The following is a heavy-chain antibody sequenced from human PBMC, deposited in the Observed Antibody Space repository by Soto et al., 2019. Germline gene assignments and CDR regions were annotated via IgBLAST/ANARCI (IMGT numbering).Heavy chain of an antibody. D-gene: IGHD2-8*01. Sequence: SLRLSCAASGFTFSSYGMHWVRQAPGKGLEWVAVIWYDGSNKYYADSVKGRFTISRDNSKNTLYLQMNSLRAEDTAVYYCARDRYCTNGVCSGYFDYWGQGTLVTVS. CDR1: GFTFSSYG. J-gene: IGHJ4*02. V-gene: IGHV3-33*01. CDR3: ARDRYCTNGVCSGYFDY. CDR2: IWYDGSNK.